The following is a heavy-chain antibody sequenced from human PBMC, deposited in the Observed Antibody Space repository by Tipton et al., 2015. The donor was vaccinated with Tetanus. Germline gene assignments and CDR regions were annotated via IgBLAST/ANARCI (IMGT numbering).Heavy chain of an antibody. CDR3: ARVDDSVWGSPFDP. CDR2: IFHTGGA. V-gene: IGHV4-31*03. CDR1: GGSVRSGDYS. D-gene: IGHD3-16*01. Sequence: TLSLTCTVSGGSVRSGDYSWNWIRQHPGKGLDWIGYIFHTGGADYNPSLKSRATISIDTSKNQFSLKLSSVTAADTAVYYCARVDDSVWGSPFDPWGQGVLVTVSS. J-gene: IGHJ5*02.